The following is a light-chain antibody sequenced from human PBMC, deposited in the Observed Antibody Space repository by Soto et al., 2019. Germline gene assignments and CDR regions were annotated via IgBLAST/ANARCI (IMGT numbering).Light chain of an antibody. CDR2: DVS. CDR1: SSDVGGYNY. V-gene: IGLV2-14*01. CDR3: SSYTSSSTWV. J-gene: IGLJ3*02. Sequence: QAASVSGSPGQSITISCTGTSSDVGGYNYVSWYQQHPGKAPKLMIYDVSNRPSGVSNRFSGSKSGNTASLTISGLQAEDEADYYCSSYTSSSTWVFGGGTKLTVL.